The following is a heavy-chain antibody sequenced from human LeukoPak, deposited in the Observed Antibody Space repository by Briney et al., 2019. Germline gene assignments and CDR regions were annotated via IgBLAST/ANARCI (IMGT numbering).Heavy chain of an antibody. D-gene: IGHD6-13*01. CDR2: ITRSSTTI. Sequence: GGSLRLSCAASGFNFSIYSMNWVRQAPGKGLEWVSYITRSSTTIYYADSVKGRFTISRDQANNTLYLQMNTLRDEDTAVYYCARGPRYSFYWGQGTLVSVSS. J-gene: IGHJ4*02. CDR3: ARGPRYSFY. V-gene: IGHV3-48*02. CDR1: GFNFSIYS.